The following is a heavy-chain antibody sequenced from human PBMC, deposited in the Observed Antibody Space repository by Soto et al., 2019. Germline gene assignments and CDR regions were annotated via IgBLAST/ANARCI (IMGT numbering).Heavy chain of an antibody. CDR1: GFTFSSYG. CDR2: ISYDGSNK. Sequence: LRLSCAASGFTFSSYGMHWVRQAPGKGLEWVAVISYDGSNKYYADSVKGRFTISRDNSKNTLYLQMNSLRAEDTAVYYCAKEGWVVTPIGGYGMHVRGQATTVTGSS. D-gene: IGHD2-21*02. V-gene: IGHV3-30*18. CDR3: AKEGWVVTPIGGYGMHV. J-gene: IGHJ6*02.